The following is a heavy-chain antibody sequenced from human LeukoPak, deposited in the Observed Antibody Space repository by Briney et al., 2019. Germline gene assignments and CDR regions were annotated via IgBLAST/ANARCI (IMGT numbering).Heavy chain of an antibody. CDR2: ISAYNGNT. CDR3: ARELGTYYYGSGRLNWFDP. J-gene: IGHJ5*02. D-gene: IGHD3-10*01. CDR1: GYTFTSYG. V-gene: IGHV1-18*01. Sequence: ASVKVSCKASGYTFTSYGIGWVRQAPGQGLEWMGWISAYNGNTNYAQKLQGRVTMTTDTSTSTAYMELRSLRSDDTAVYYCARELGTYYYGSGRLNWFDPWGQGTLVTVSS.